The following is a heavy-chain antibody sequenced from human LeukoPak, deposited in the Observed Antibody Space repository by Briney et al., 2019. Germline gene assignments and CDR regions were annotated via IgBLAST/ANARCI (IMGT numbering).Heavy chain of an antibody. V-gene: IGHV4-59*05. CDR3: ARDGASILWWCPNY. Sequence: SETLSLTCTVSGGSISSYYWSWIRQPPGKGLEWIGSTFYSGSTYYNPSLKSRVTISVDTSKNQFSLKLSSVTAADTAVYYCARDGASILWWCPNYWGQGTLVTVSS. D-gene: IGHD2-21*01. CDR1: GGSISSYY. J-gene: IGHJ4*02. CDR2: TFYSGST.